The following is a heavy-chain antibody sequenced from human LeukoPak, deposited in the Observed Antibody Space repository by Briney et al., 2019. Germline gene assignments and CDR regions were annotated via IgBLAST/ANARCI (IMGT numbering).Heavy chain of an antibody. CDR1: GFTFSNYA. J-gene: IGHJ4*02. CDR2: ITGSGTNT. D-gene: IGHD3-9*01. CDR3: VIWGDYDVLTGYYVPDY. Sequence: PGGSLRLSCVASGFTFSNYAMSWVRQAPGKGLEWVSAITGSGTNTSYADSLKGRFTISRDNSKNTVFLQMNSLRHEDTAIYYCVIWGDYDVLTGYYVPDYWGQGTLVTVSS. V-gene: IGHV3-23*01.